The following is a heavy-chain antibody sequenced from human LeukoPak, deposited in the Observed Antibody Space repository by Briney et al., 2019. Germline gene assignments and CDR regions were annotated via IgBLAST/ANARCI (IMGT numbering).Heavy chain of an antibody. V-gene: IGHV3-74*01. CDR2: INTDGSST. D-gene: IGHD3-3*01. J-gene: IGHJ4*02. CDR1: GFTFSSYW. Sequence: PGGSLRLSCAASGFTFSSYWMRWVRQAPGKGLVWVSRINTDGSSTSYADSVKGRFTISRDNAKNTLYLQMSSLRAEDTAVYYCAKDQGGVLRFLEWFQYYFDYWGQGTLVTVSS. CDR3: AKDQGGVLRFLEWFQYYFDY.